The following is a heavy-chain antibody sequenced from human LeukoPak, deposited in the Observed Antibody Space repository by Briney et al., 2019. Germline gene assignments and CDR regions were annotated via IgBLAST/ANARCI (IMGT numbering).Heavy chain of an antibody. J-gene: IGHJ4*02. D-gene: IGHD4-23*01. V-gene: IGHV3-21*01. Sequence: PGGSLRLSCAASGFTFSSYSMNWVRQAPGKGLEWVSSISSSSSHIYYADSVKGRFTISRDNAKNSLYLQMNSLRAEDTAVYYCASIPRYGGNSCWGQGTLVTVSS. CDR1: GFTFSSYS. CDR2: ISSSSSHI. CDR3: ASIPRYGGNSC.